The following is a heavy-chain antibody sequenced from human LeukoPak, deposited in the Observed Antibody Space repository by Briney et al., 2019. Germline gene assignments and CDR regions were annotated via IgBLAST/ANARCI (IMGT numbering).Heavy chain of an antibody. J-gene: IGHJ4*02. Sequence: PSETQSLTCIVSGGSISSGDYYWSWIRQPPGKGLEWIGYIYYSGSTYYNASLKSRVTISVDTPKNQFSLKLGSVTAADTAVYYCARRPYDHSGYRNWGQGTLVTVSS. CDR1: GGSISSGDYY. CDR3: ARRPYDHSGYRN. V-gene: IGHV4-30-4*01. CDR2: IYYSGST. D-gene: IGHD3-22*01.